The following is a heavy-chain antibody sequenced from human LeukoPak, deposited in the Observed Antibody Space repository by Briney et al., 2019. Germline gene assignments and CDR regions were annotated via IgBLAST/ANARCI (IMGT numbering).Heavy chain of an antibody. CDR1: GYTFTSYY. V-gene: IGHV1-46*01. J-gene: IGHJ4*02. D-gene: IGHD3-10*01. CDR3: AREYGSGTLGNFDY. Sequence: ASVKVSCKTSGYTFTSYYMHWVRQAPGQGLEWMGIINPSGGSTSYAQKFQGRVTMTRDTSTSKVYLELSSLRSEDTAVYYCAREYGSGTLGNFDYWGQGTLVTVSS. CDR2: INPSGGST.